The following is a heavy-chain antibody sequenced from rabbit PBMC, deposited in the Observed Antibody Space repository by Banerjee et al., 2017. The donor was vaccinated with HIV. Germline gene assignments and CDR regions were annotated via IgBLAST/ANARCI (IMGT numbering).Heavy chain of an antibody. V-gene: IGHV1S45*01. CDR2: IYLAPTGNT. Sequence: QEQLMESGGGLVQPEGSLTLTCTASGFDFSGSDYLCWVRQATGKGPEWIACIYLAPTGNTYYATWAKGRFTISRTSSTTVTLQMTSLTDADTATYFCARDLAGVIGWNFGWWGQGTLVTVS. CDR3: ARDLAGVIGWNFGW. J-gene: IGHJ3*01. D-gene: IGHD4-1*01. CDR1: GFDFSGSDY.